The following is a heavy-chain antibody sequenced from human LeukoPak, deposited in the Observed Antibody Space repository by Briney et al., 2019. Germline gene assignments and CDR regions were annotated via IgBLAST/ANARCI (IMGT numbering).Heavy chain of an antibody. CDR1: GFTFSNYT. CDR2: ISSSRSYI. D-gene: IGHD3-3*01. CDR3: AKGSKEVLFTRDHYMDV. Sequence: GGSLRLSCAASGFTFSNYTMNWVRQAPGKGLEWVSSISSSRSYIFYADSVKGRFTVSRDNAKNSLYLQMNSLRAEDTALYYCAKGSKEVLFTRDHYMDVWGKGTTVTISS. J-gene: IGHJ6*03. V-gene: IGHV3-21*04.